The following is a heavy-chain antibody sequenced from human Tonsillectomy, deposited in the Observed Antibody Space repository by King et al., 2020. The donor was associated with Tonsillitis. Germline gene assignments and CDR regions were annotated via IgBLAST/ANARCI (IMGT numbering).Heavy chain of an antibody. D-gene: IGHD6-19*01. CDR1: GFPFSTYT. Sequence: QLVQSGGGVVQPGRSLRLSCAASGFPFSTYTMHWVRQAPGKGLEWVTMISYDGSAEFYADSVKGRITTSRDNSKNTLFLQMNSLRAEDTAVYYCAGDPHSSGWSGVLGYFDYWGQGTVVTVSS. V-gene: IGHV3-30*01. CDR2: ISYDGSAE. J-gene: IGHJ4*02. CDR3: AGDPHSSGWSGVLGYFDY.